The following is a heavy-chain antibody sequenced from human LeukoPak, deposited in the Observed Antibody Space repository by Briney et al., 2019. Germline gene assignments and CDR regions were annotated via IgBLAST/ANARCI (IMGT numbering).Heavy chain of an antibody. CDR2: IRSRTHGGTT. CDR1: GFTFGDYA. J-gene: IGHJ4*02. Sequence: GASLRLFCTASGFTFGDYAMSRFRPAPGKGLEWVGFIRSRTHGGTTKFAAPVKDRFSISRDDSKRIAYLQMNSLKTEDTAVYYCTRDGIPETNWSGYYIDYWGQGTLVTVSS. D-gene: IGHD3-3*01. V-gene: IGHV3-49*03. CDR3: TRDGIPETNWSGYYIDY.